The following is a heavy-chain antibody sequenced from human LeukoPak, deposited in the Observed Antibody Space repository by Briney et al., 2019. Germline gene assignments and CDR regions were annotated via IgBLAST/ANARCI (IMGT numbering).Heavy chain of an antibody. D-gene: IGHD6-19*01. Sequence: KASETLSLTCTVSGYSISSSSYYWGWIRQPPGKGLEWIGSIYYSGSTSYNPSLTSRVTISVDTSKNQFSLKLSSVTAADTAVYYCARNSSGWSFDYWGQGTLVTVSS. CDR3: ARNSSGWSFDY. CDR1: GYSISSSSYY. CDR2: IYYSGST. J-gene: IGHJ4*02. V-gene: IGHV4-39*01.